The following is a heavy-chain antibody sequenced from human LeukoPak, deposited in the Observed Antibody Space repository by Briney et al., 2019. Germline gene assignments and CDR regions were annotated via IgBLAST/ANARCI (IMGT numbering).Heavy chain of an antibody. D-gene: IGHD2-2*01. V-gene: IGHV4-34*01. Sequence: PSETLSLTCAVYGGSFSGYYWSWIRQPPGKGLEWIGEINHSGSTNYNPSLKSRVTISVDTSKNQFSLKLSSVTAADTAVYYCARLWVVVPAANDYWGQGTLVTVSS. CDR2: INHSGST. CDR3: ARLWVVVPAANDY. J-gene: IGHJ4*02. CDR1: GGSFSGYY.